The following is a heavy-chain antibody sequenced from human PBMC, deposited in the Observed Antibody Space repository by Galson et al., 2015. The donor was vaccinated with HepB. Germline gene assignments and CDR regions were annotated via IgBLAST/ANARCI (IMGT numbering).Heavy chain of an antibody. CDR3: ARQRIWNLYYYYGMDV. CDR2: IDPSDSYT. Sequence: QSGAEVKKPGESLRISCKGSGYSFTSYWISWVRQMPGKGLEWMGRIDPSDSYTNYSPSFQGHVTISADKSISTAYLQWSSLKASDTAMYYCARQRIWNLYYYYGMDVWGQGTTVTVSS. CDR1: GYSFTSYW. J-gene: IGHJ6*02. V-gene: IGHV5-10-1*01. D-gene: IGHD1-1*01.